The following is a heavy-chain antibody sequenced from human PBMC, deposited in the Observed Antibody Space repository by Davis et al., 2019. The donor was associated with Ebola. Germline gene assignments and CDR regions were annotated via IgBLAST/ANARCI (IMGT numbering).Heavy chain of an antibody. J-gene: IGHJ6*02. D-gene: IGHD6-6*01. V-gene: IGHV3-9*01. Sequence: SLKISCAASGFTFDDYAMHWVRQAPGKGLEWVSGLDWNSGGIGYADSVKGRFTISRDNAKNSLYLQMNSLRAEDTALYYFPRDRHYSSSGGMDVWGQGTTVIVSS. CDR1: GFTFDDYA. CDR2: LDWNSGGI. CDR3: PRDRHYSSSGGMDV.